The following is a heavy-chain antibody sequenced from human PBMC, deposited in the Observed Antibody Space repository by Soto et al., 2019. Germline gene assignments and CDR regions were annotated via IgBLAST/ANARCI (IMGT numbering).Heavy chain of an antibody. CDR1: GYTFTNYG. D-gene: IGHD3-10*01. CDR3: AREGAGTIPLGY. Sequence: QVQLVQSGPEEKKPGASVKVSCKASGYTFTNYGFNWVRQAPGQGLEWMGWISAYNGHTKYSQIFQARVIMTTDTSTSTAYMELRSLTSYDTAVYYCAREGAGTIPLGYWGQGTLVTVSS. J-gene: IGHJ4*02. CDR2: ISAYNGHT. V-gene: IGHV1-18*01.